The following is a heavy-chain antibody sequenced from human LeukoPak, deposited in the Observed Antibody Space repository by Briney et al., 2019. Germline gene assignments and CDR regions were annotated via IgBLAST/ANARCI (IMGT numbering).Heavy chain of an antibody. CDR3: ARADSGYDLYYYCGMDV. CDR1: GGSISSGGYY. D-gene: IGHD5-12*01. V-gene: IGHV4-31*03. CDR2: IYYSGST. J-gene: IGHJ6*02. Sequence: SQTLSLTCTVSGGSISSGGYYWSWIRQHPGKGLEWIGYIYYSGSTYYNPSLKSRVTISVDTSKNQFSLQLSSVTAADTAVYYCARADSGYDLYYYCGMDVWGQGTAVSVSS.